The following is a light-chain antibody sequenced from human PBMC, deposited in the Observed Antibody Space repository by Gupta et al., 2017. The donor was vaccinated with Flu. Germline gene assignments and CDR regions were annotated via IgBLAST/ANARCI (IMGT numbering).Light chain of an antibody. V-gene: IGKV1-39*01. CDR3: QQTCSNVVT. J-gene: IGKJ4*02. CDR1: QSVSSN. CDR2: GAS. Sequence: DIQMTQSPSSLSADVGDRVTITCRASQSVSSNLNWYQHKPGKAPNLLIYGASSLHSGVPSRFSGSGSGTDFVLTINGLQAEDCGTYYCQQTCSNVVTFGGGTRVEIK.